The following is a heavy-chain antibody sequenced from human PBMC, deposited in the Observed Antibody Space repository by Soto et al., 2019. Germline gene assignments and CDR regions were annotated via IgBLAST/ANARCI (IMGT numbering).Heavy chain of an antibody. CDR3: ARLLWHPYGMDV. CDR1: GGSFSGYY. CDR2: INHSGST. D-gene: IGHD3-10*01. J-gene: IGHJ6*02. V-gene: IGHV4-34*01. Sequence: TLSLTCAVYGGSFSGYYWSWIRQPPGKGLEWMGEINHSGSTNYNPSLKSRVTISVDTSKNQFSLKLSSVTAADTAVYYCARLLWHPYGMDVWGQGTTVTVSS.